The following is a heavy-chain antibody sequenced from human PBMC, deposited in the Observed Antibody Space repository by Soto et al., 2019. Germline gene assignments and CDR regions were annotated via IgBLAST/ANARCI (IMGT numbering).Heavy chain of an antibody. CDR1: GDSISSGGYY. CDR2: IYYSGST. D-gene: IGHD3-22*01. V-gene: IGHV4-31*03. J-gene: IGHJ5*02. Sequence: PSETLSLICTVSGDSISSGGYYWSWIRQHPGKGLEWIGYIYYSGSTYYNPSLKSRVTISVDTSKNQFSLKLSSVTAADTAVYYCASVYSSGYYHWFDPWGQGTLVTVSS. CDR3: ASVYSSGYYHWFDP.